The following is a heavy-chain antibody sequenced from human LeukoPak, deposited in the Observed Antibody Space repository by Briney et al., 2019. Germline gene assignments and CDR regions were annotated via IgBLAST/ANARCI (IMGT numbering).Heavy chain of an antibody. D-gene: IGHD3-22*01. J-gene: IGHJ4*02. V-gene: IGHV4-59*01. CDR3: TRNYDSSGYTTFGY. Sequence: SETLSLTCTVSGGSISTYYCSWIRQPPGKGLEWIGHIYYSGSTNYNPSLKSRVTIAVDSSKNHFSLKLSSVTAADTAVYYCTRNYDSSGYTTFGYWGRGTLVTVSS. CDR1: GGSISTYY. CDR2: IYYSGST.